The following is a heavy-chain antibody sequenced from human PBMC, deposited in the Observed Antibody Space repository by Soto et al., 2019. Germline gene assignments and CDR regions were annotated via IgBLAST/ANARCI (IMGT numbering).Heavy chain of an antibody. CDR2: ISYDGSNK. V-gene: IGHV3-30-3*01. D-gene: IGHD5-18*01. CDR1: GCTFSSYA. J-gene: IGHJ4*02. CDR3: ARAGGYSYGYYFDS. Sequence: XGSLRLSCAASGCTFSSYAMHWVRQAPGKGLEWVAVISYDGSNKYYADSVKGRFTISRDNSKNTLYLQMNSLRAEDTAVYYCARAGGYSYGYYFDSWGQGPLVTVSS.